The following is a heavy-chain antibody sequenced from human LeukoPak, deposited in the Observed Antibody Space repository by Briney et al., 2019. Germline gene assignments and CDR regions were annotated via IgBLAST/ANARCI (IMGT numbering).Heavy chain of an antibody. V-gene: IGHV3-21*01. CDR3: ARGMIRGALWCVDF. Sequence: GGSLRLSCAASGFGFSSHSMHWIRQAPGKGLEWVSSISSSGSYKYYADSLKGRLTISRDNAGNSVFLLLQSLTVEDTAVYYCARGMIRGALWCVDFWGLGSLVTVSS. D-gene: IGHD4/OR15-4a*01. CDR1: GFGFSSHS. CDR2: ISSSGSYK. J-gene: IGHJ4*02.